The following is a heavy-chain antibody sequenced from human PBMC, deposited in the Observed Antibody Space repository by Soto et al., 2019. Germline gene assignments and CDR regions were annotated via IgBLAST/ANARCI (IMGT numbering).Heavy chain of an antibody. Sequence: QVQLVQSGAEVKKPGASVKVSCKTSGYFFTDYYIHWVRQAPGQGLEWMGWINPNSGGTTYAQKFQEKVTLTRATSTKTAYMQLSSLTSDDTAVYYCARGDRIAVFRGNPGYWGQGTLVTVSS. D-gene: IGHD2-15*01. J-gene: IGHJ4*02. CDR2: INPNSGGT. V-gene: IGHV1-2*02. CDR1: GYFFTDYY. CDR3: ARGDRIAVFRGNPGY.